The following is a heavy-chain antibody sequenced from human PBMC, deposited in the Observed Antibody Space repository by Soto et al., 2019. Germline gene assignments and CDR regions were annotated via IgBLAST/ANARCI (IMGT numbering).Heavy chain of an antibody. CDR2: IYYSGST. V-gene: IGHV4-31*03. CDR3: ARSGYSYGPNPLLY. D-gene: IGHD5-18*01. CDR1: VCPISSLGSH. J-gene: IGHJ4*02. Sequence: PSETLSQTCTVSVCPISSLGSHWGWIRQHPGKGLEWIGYIYYSGSTYYNPSLKSRVTISVDTSKNQFSLKLSSVTAADTAVYYCARSGYSYGPNPLLYWGQG.